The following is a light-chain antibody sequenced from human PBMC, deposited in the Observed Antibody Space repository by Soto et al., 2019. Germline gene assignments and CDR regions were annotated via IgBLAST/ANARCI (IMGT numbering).Light chain of an antibody. J-gene: IGKJ1*01. V-gene: IGKV4-1*01. Sequence: DIEMTQSPDSLAVSLGERATINCKSSQNVLKSSNNKHYLTWYQQKPGQPPRLLIYWASTRESGVPDRFSGSGAGTDFTLTIISLQAEDVAVYYCQQYYSSPWTFGQGTKVEIK. CDR2: WAS. CDR1: QNVLKSSNNKHY. CDR3: QQYYSSPWT.